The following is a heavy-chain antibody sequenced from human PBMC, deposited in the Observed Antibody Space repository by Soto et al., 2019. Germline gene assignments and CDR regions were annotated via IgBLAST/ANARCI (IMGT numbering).Heavy chain of an antibody. CDR3: ARGIGQNYYYYGMDV. CDR1: GGSISSGDYY. CDR2: IYYSGST. J-gene: IGHJ6*02. D-gene: IGHD2-21*01. Sequence: QVQLQESGPGLVKPSQTLSLTCTVSGGSISSGDYYWSWIRQPPGKGLEWIGYIYYSGSTYYNPSLKSRVTISVDTSKNQFSLKLSSVTAADTAVYYCARGIGQNYYYYGMDVWGQGTTVTVSS. V-gene: IGHV4-30-4*01.